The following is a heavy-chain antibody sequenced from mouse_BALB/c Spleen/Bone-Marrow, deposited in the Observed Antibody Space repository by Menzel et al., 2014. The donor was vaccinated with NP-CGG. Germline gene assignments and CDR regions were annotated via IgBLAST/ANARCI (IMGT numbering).Heavy chain of an antibody. CDR3: AREDYGYAVDY. Sequence: QVQLKESGAELVRPGASVKLSCKASGCTFTSYWMNWVKQRPEQGLEWIGRIDPYDTETHYNQKFRDKAILILDKSSGTAYMQLSSLTSEDSAVYYCAREDYGYAVDYWGQGTSVTVSS. CDR2: IDPYDTET. V-gene: IGHV1-52*01. CDR1: GCTFTSYW. J-gene: IGHJ4*01. D-gene: IGHD1-1*01.